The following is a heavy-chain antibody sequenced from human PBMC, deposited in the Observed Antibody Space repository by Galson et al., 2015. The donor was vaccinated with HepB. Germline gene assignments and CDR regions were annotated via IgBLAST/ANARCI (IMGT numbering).Heavy chain of an antibody. Sequence: QSGAEVKKPGESLKISCKGSGYSFTSYWIGWVRQMPGKGLEWMGIIYPGDSDTRYSPSFQGQVTISADKSISTAYLQWSSLKASDTAMYYCARQQQLVAGYDAFDIWGQGTMVTVSS. V-gene: IGHV5-51*01. J-gene: IGHJ3*02. CDR3: ARQQQLVAGYDAFDI. CDR1: GYSFTSYW. D-gene: IGHD6-13*01. CDR2: IYPGDSDT.